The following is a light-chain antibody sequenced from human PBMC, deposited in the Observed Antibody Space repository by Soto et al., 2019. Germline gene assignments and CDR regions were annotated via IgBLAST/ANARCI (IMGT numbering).Light chain of an antibody. Sequence: DIHMSQSPSSPSAYVEDRVTITCRASQSISSYLNWYQQKPGKAPKLLIFAASSLQSGVPSRFSGSGSGTDFTLAVSSLQPEDFATYYCQQSYTSRITFGLGTRLEIK. V-gene: IGKV1-39*01. CDR2: AAS. J-gene: IGKJ5*01. CDR3: QQSYTSRIT. CDR1: QSISSY.